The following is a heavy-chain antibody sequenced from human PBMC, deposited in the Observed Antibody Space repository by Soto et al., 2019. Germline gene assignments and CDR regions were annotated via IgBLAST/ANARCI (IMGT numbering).Heavy chain of an antibody. V-gene: IGHV1-2*04. Sequence: ASVKVSCKASGYTFTGYYMHWVRQAPGQGLEWMGWINPNSGGTNYAQKFQGWVTMTRDTSISTAYMELSRLRSDDTAVYYCARGQYYDFWSGYPYYYYGMDVWGQGTTVTVSS. CDR3: ARGQYYDFWSGYPYYYYGMDV. CDR1: GYTFTGYY. CDR2: INPNSGGT. J-gene: IGHJ6*02. D-gene: IGHD3-3*01.